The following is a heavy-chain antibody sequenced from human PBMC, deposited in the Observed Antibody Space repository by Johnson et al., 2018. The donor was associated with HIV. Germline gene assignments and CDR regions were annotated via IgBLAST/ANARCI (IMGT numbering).Heavy chain of an antibody. V-gene: IGHV3-30-3*01. CDR3: AREGNYYDSSSHAFDI. CDR1: GFTFTFYA. CDR2: ISYYGSNK. J-gene: IGHJ3*02. D-gene: IGHD3-22*01. Sequence: QVQLVESGGGVVQPGRSLRLSCAASGFTFTFYAMHWVRQAPGKGLEWVAVISYYGSNKYYADSVKGRFTISRDNSKNTLYLQMNSLRAEDTAVYYCAREGNYYDSSSHAFDIWGQGTMVTVSS.